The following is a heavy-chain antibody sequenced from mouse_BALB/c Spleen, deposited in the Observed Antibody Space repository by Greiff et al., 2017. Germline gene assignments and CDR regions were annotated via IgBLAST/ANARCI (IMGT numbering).Heavy chain of an antibody. J-gene: IGHJ3*01. CDR3: AREYGNYVGAY. V-gene: IGHV2-9*02. CDR1: GFSLTSYG. CDR2: IWAGGST. D-gene: IGHD2-10*02. Sequence: VQLQQSGPGLVAPSQSLSITCTVSGFSLTSYGVHWVRQPPGKGLEWLGVIWAGGSTNYNSALMSRLSISKDNSKSQVFLKMNSLQTDDTAMYYCAREYGNYVGAYWGQGTLVTVSA.